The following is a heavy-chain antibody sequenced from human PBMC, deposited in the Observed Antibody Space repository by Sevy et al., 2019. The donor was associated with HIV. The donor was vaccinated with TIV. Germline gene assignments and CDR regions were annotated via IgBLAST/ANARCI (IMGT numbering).Heavy chain of an antibody. V-gene: IGHV3-30*18. Sequence: GGSLRLSCAGSGITFTTSGMHWVRQAPGKGLEWVAVISYDGRNKFYGDSVKGRFTISRDNSKNMLYLQVNSLTTEDTAVYYCAKDFTGYNGMDVWGQGTMVTVSS. CDR1: GITFTTSG. CDR2: ISYDGRNK. D-gene: IGHD3-9*01. J-gene: IGHJ6*02. CDR3: AKDFTGYNGMDV.